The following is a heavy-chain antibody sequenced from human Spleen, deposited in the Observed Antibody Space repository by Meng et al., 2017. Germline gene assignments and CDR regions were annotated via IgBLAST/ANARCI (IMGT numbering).Heavy chain of an antibody. J-gene: IGHJ4*02. V-gene: IGHV3-30*01. CDR2: ISYDGSNK. D-gene: IGHD2-15*01. CDR3: ARGGPRDIVVVVASELDY. CDR1: GFTFSTYE. Sequence: GESLKISCAASGFTFSTYEMNWVRQAPGKGLEWVAVISYDGSNKYYADSVKGRFTISRDNSKNTLYLQMNSLRAEDTAVYYCARGGPRDIVVVVASELDYWGQGTLVTVSS.